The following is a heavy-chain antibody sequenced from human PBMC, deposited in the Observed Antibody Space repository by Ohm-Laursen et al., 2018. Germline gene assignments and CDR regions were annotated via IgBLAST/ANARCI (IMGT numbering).Heavy chain of an antibody. J-gene: IGHJ4*02. D-gene: IGHD4-17*01. CDR3: ARSREDSVTTWDY. CDR1: GGSISRYY. CDR2: IYTSGST. V-gene: IGHV4-4*07. Sequence: SETLSLTCTVSGGSISRYYWSWIRKSPGKGLEWIGRIYTSGSTNYNPSLKSRVTMSVDTSKNQFSLKLSSVTAADTAVYYCARSREDSVTTWDYWGQGILVTVYS.